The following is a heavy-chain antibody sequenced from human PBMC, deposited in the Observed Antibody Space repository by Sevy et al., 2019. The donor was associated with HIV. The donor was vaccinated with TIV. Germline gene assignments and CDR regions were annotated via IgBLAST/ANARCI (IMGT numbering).Heavy chain of an antibody. D-gene: IGHD6-13*01. V-gene: IGHV1-69*13. CDR1: GDSFSTYI. Sequence: ASVKGSCKASGDSFSTYIITWVRQAPGQWPEWMGGNIPIFGTANYAQKFQGRVTITADESTTTAYMELSSLKYEDTAVYYCGRGPNGSNWYAPFAYWGQGTLVTVSS. CDR2: NIPIFGTA. J-gene: IGHJ4*02. CDR3: GRGPNGSNWYAPFAY.